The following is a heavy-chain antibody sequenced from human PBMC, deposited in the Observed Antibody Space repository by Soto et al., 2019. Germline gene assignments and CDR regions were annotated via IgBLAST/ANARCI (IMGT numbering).Heavy chain of an antibody. CDR1: GFSFRSYW. V-gene: IGHV3-7*01. CDR2: MNQGGSEI. CDR3: ARDRGYSTFDI. D-gene: IGHD2-2*01. J-gene: IGHJ3*02. Sequence: GSLRLSCGASGFSFRSYWMSWVRQAPGKGLEWVANMNQGGSEINYVDSVRGRFTISRDNAKNLLYLQMNSLRVEDTAVYHCARDRGYSTFDIWGQGTMVTVS.